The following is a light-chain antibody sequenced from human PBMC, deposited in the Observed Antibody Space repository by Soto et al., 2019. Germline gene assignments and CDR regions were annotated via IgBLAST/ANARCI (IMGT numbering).Light chain of an antibody. Sequence: DIQMTQSPSTLSASVGDRVTITCRASQTIDSWLAWYQQRPGKPPNLLIYKASTLASGVPSRFSGSGSGTEFTLTINSLQPDDFATYYCQQYHIYSVTFGQGTKVEIK. CDR1: QTIDSW. V-gene: IGKV1-5*03. J-gene: IGKJ1*01. CDR2: KAS. CDR3: QQYHIYSVT.